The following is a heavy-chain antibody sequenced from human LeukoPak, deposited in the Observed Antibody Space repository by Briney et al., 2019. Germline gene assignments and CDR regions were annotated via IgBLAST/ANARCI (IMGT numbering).Heavy chain of an antibody. V-gene: IGHV3-48*03. J-gene: IGHJ6*04. CDR1: GFTFSSYE. CDR3: AELGITMIGGV. D-gene: IGHD3-10*02. Sequence: GGSLRLSCAASGFTFSSYEMNWVRQAPGKGLEWVSYISSSGSTIYYADSVKGRFTISRDNAKNSLYLQMNSLRAEDTAVYYCAELGITMIGGVWGKGTTVNISS. CDR2: ISSSGSTI.